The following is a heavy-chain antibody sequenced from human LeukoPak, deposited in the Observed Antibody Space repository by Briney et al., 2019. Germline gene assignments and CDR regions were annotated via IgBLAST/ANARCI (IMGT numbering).Heavy chain of an antibody. CDR1: GYTFTSYD. CDR3: AFSSGWYEAFDI. CDR2: MNPNSGNT. V-gene: IGHV1-8*01. Sequence: ASVKVSCKASGYTFTSYDINWVRQATGQGLGWMGWMNPNSGNTGYAQKFQGRVTMTRNTSISTAYMELSSLRSEDTAVYYCAFSSGWYEAFDIWGQGTMVTVSS. D-gene: IGHD6-19*01. J-gene: IGHJ3*02.